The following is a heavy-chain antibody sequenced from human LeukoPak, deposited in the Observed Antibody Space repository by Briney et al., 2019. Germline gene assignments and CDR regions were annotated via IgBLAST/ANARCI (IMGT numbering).Heavy chain of an antibody. CDR2: ISSSGSTI. CDR1: GFTYSDYY. V-gene: IGHV3-11*04. Sequence: PGGSLRLSCAASGFTYSDYYMSWIRQAPGKGLEWVSYISSSGSTIYYADSVKGRFTISRDNAKNSLYLQLNSLRAEDTAIYHCARVSSYSSSSGSLCDYWGQGTRVTVSS. J-gene: IGHJ4*02. CDR3: ARVSSYSSSSGSLCDY. D-gene: IGHD6-6*01.